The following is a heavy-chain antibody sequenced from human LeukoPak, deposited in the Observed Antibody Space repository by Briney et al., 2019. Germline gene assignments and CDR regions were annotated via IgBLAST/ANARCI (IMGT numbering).Heavy chain of an antibody. CDR3: EKDLAWSFDY. V-gene: IGHV3-23*01. J-gene: IGHJ4*02. D-gene: IGHD2-8*02. Sequence: GGSLRLSCAASGFTFIIYGMSWVRQAPGKGLEWVSAISGNGGSTYYADSVKGRFTISRDNSRNTLYLQMNSLRAEDTAVYYCEKDLAWSFDYWGQGTKVNVSS. CDR2: ISGNGGST. CDR1: GFTFIIYG.